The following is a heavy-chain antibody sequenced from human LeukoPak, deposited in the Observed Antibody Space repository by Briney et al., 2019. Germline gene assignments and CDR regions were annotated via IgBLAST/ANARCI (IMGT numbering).Heavy chain of an antibody. CDR3: ARVYSSSWYRYYYYYMDV. D-gene: IGHD6-13*01. CDR1: GYTFTSYD. V-gene: IGHV1-8*01. Sequence: GSVKVSCKASGYTFTSYDINWVRQATGQGLEWMGWMNPNSGNTGYAQKFQGRVTMTRNTSISTAYMELSSLRSEDTAVYYCARVYSSSWYRYYYYYMDVWGKGTTVTISS. J-gene: IGHJ6*03. CDR2: MNPNSGNT.